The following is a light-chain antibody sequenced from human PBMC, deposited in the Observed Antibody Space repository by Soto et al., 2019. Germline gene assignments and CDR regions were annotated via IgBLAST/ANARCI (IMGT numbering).Light chain of an antibody. J-gene: IGKJ2*01. Sequence: DLQMTQSPSTLSASVGDRVAITCRASQSISTWLAWYQHKPGKAPKLLIFDASTLEGGVPSRFSGGGSGTDFTLTISSLQPDDFATYYCQQYNTYSYTFGQGTKLEIK. CDR2: DAS. V-gene: IGKV1-5*01. CDR1: QSISTW. CDR3: QQYNTYSYT.